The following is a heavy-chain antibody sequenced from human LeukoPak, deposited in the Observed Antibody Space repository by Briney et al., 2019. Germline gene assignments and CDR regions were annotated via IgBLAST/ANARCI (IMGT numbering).Heavy chain of an antibody. CDR2: ITGSGGNT. V-gene: IGHV3-23*01. Sequence: PGGSLRLSCAASGFTFSNYGMNWVRQAPGKGLEWVSGITGSGGNTYYADSVKGRFTISRDNSKNTLHLQMNSLRAEDTAVYYCARDGVEFYNWFDPWGQGTLVTVSS. D-gene: IGHD2-21*01. CDR3: ARDGVEFYNWFDP. J-gene: IGHJ5*02. CDR1: GFTFSNYG.